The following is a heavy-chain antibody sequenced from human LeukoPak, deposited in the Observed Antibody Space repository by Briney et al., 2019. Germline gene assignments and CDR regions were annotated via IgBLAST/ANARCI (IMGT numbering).Heavy chain of an antibody. CDR3: ASGTTVMGGFDY. V-gene: IGHV1-8*03. J-gene: IGHJ4*02. CDR2: MNPNSGNT. D-gene: IGHD4-17*01. Sequence: GASVKVSCKASGYTFTSYDINWVRQATGQGLEWMGWMNPNSGNTGYAQKFQGRVTITRNTSISTAYMELSSLRSEDTAVYYCASGTTVMGGFDYWGQGTLVTVSS. CDR1: GYTFTSYD.